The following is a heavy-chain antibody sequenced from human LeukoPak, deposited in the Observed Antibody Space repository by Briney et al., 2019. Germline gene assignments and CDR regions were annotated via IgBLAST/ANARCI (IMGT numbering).Heavy chain of an antibody. J-gene: IGHJ3*02. CDR3: VRGNYDDRGYSNAFDI. CDR1: GASISSSY. V-gene: IGHV4-59*01. Sequence: SGTLSLTCTVYGASISSSYWSWIRQPPGKRPEWIGFIYYNGNTNSNPSLKSRVTILVDRSKNQFSLKLNSVTAADTAIYYCVRGNYDDRGYSNAFDIWGQGTMVTVSS. D-gene: IGHD3-22*01. CDR2: IYYNGNT.